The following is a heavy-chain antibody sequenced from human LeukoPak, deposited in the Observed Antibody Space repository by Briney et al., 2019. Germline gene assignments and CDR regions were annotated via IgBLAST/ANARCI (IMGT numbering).Heavy chain of an antibody. CDR2: INGESGVT. Sequence: ASVKVSCKASGYTFSGHYMHWIRQAPGQGLEWMGWINGESGVTKYAQKFQGRVTMTRDTSISTAYMELSRLRSDDTAFYYCAKAAAAGLDINNLFDPWGQGTLVTVSS. CDR1: GYTFSGHY. D-gene: IGHD6-13*01. V-gene: IGHV1-2*02. J-gene: IGHJ5*02. CDR3: AKAAAAGLDINNLFDP.